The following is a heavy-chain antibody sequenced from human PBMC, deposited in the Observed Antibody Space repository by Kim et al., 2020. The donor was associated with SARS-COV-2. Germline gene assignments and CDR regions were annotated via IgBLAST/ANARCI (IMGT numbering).Heavy chain of an antibody. CDR1: GGTFSSYA. CDR2: IIPIFGTA. D-gene: IGHD6-13*01. Sequence: SVKVSCKASGGTFSSYAISWVRQAPGQGLEWMGGIIPIFGTANYAQKFQGRVTITADESTSTAYMELSSLRSEDTAVYYCARDLGEQLVPWYYGMDVWGQGTTVTVSS. CDR3: ARDLGEQLVPWYYGMDV. J-gene: IGHJ6*02. V-gene: IGHV1-69*13.